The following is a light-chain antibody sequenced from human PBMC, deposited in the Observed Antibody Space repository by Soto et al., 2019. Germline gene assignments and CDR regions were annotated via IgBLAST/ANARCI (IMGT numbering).Light chain of an antibody. Sequence: QSALTQPASVSGSPGQSITISCTGTSSDVGSYNLVSWHQQHPGKAPKLMIYEVSKRPSGVSNRFSDSKSGNTASLTISGLQAEDEADYYCCSYAGSSTHYVFGTGTKVTV. V-gene: IGLV2-23*02. CDR1: SSDVGSYNL. J-gene: IGLJ1*01. CDR2: EVS. CDR3: CSYAGSSTHYV.